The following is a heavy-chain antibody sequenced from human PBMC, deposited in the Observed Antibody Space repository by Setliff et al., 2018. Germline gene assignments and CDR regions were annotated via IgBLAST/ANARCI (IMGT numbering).Heavy chain of an antibody. CDR1: GYTFTSYA. J-gene: IGHJ4*02. D-gene: IGHD3-22*01. Sequence: ASVKVSCKASGYTFTSYAMHWVRQAPGQRLEWMGWINAGNGNTKYSQKFQGRVTMTRDTSTSTVYMELSSLRSEDTAVYYCARSDSSGLDPPNYFDYWGQGTLVTVSS. CDR2: INAGNGNT. V-gene: IGHV1-3*01. CDR3: ARSDSSGLDPPNYFDY.